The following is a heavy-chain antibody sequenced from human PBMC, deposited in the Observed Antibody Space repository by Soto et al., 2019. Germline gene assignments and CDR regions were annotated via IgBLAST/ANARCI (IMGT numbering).Heavy chain of an antibody. CDR3: TRDYVMDV. CDR2: ISTTSTYI. V-gene: IGHV3-21*01. J-gene: IGHJ6*02. D-gene: IGHD3-10*02. Sequence: GGSLRLSCAASGFTLSGDAMNWVRQAPGKGLEWVSSISTTSTYIYYADSVKGRFTISRDNANNSLHLQMNSLRAEDAGVYYCTRDYVMDVWGQGTTVTVSS. CDR1: GFTLSGDA.